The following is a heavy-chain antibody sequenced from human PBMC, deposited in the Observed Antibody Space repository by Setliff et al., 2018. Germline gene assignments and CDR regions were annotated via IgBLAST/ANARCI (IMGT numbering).Heavy chain of an antibody. J-gene: IGHJ4*02. Sequence: SGGSLRLSCAASGFAFASHNILWVRQAPGKGLEWVAAISSANNYLVYADSVKGRFTISRDNAKNSVYLQMNSLRAEDTAIYYCATTRVWIPVLDSCGQGTLVTVSS. V-gene: IGHV3-21*04. D-gene: IGHD5-18*01. CDR3: ATTRVWIPVLDS. CDR1: GFAFASHN. CDR2: ISSANNYL.